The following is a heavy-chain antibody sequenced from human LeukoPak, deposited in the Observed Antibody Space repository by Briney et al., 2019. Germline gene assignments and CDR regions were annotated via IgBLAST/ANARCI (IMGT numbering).Heavy chain of an antibody. CDR1: GGSISSYY. Sequence: SETLSLTCTVSGGSISSYYWSWIRQPPGKGLEWIGYIYYSGSTNYNPSLKSRVTISVDTSKNQFSLKLSSVTAADTAAYYCARDAAAAGFDYWGQGTLVTVSS. D-gene: IGHD6-13*01. CDR3: ARDAAAAGFDY. CDR2: IYYSGST. V-gene: IGHV4-59*01. J-gene: IGHJ4*02.